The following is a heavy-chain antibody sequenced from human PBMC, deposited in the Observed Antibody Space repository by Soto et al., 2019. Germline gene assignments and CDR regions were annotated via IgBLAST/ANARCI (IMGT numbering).Heavy chain of an antibody. CDR3: AKDEVVVAATFDY. D-gene: IGHD2-15*01. V-gene: IGHV4-30-2*01. CDR2: IYHSGST. Sequence: SETLSLTCAVSGGSISSGGYSWSWIRQPPGKGLEWIGYIYHSGSTYYNPSLKSRVTISVDRSKNQFSLKLSSVTAADTAVYYCAKDEVVVAATFDYWGQGTLVTVSS. CDR1: GGSISSGGYS. J-gene: IGHJ4*02.